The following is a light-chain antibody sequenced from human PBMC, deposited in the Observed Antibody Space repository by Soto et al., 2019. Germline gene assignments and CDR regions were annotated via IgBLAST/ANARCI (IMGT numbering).Light chain of an antibody. CDR2: AAS. CDR1: QVISNW. CDR3: QQSYSTPRT. Sequence: IQMTQPPSSVSASVGDRVTFTCRASQVISNWLAWYQQKPGKAPKLLIYAASTLQGAVPSRFSGRGSGTDFTLTISSLQPEDFATYYCQQSYSTPRTFGQGTKV. V-gene: IGKV1-12*01. J-gene: IGKJ1*01.